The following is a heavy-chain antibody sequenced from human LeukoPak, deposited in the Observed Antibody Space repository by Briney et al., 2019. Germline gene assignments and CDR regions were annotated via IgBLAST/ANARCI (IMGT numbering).Heavy chain of an antibody. D-gene: IGHD3-10*01. V-gene: IGHV3-33*01. CDR1: GFTFSSYG. CDR3: ARRFGELVDY. Sequence: GGSLRLSCAASGFTFSSYGMHWVRQAPGKGLEWVAVIWYDGSNKYYGDSVKGRFTISRDNSKNTLYLQMNSLRAEVTAVYYCARRFGELVDYWGQGTLVTVSS. CDR2: IWYDGSNK. J-gene: IGHJ4*02.